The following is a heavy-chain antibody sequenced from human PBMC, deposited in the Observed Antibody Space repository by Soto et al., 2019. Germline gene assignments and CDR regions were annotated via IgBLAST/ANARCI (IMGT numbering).Heavy chain of an antibody. CDR2: IYYSGST. CDR3: ARVHTENYDYIWGSYRADAFDI. V-gene: IGHV4-59*01. CDR1: GGSISSYY. Sequence: SETLSLTCTVSGGSISSYYWSWIRQPPGKGLEWIGYIYYSGSTNYNPSLKSRVTISVDTSKNQFSLKLSSVTAADTAVYYCARVHTENYDYIWGSYRADAFDIWGQGTMVTVSS. J-gene: IGHJ3*02. D-gene: IGHD3-16*02.